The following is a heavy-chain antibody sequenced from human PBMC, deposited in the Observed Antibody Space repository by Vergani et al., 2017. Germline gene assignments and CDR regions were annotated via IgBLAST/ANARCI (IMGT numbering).Heavy chain of an antibody. D-gene: IGHD3-3*01. J-gene: IGHJ6*03. CDR2: IIPILGTA. CDR3: AGAKAGPGKRVSWGPYYDFWSGYPSDYYYYMDV. CDR1: GGTFSSYA. Sequence: QVQLVQSGAEVKKPGSSVKVSCKASGGTFSSYAISWVRQAPGQGLEWMGRIIPILGTANSAQKFQGRVTITADESTSTAYMERSSLGSEDTAVYYGAGAKAGPGKRVSWGPYYDFWSGYPSDYYYYMDVWGKGTTVTVSS. V-gene: IGHV1-69*11.